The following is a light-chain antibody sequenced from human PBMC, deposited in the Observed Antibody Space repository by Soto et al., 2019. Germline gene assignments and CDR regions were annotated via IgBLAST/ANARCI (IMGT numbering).Light chain of an antibody. Sequence: QSALTQPPSVSGCPGQSVTISCTGTSSDVGSYNRVSWYQQPPGTAPKLMIYEVSNRPAWVPDRFSGSKSGNPASLTISGLQAEDEADYYCSSYTSSSNYVFGTGTKLTVL. CDR3: SSYTSSSNYV. J-gene: IGLJ1*01. CDR2: EVS. CDR1: SSDVGSYNR. V-gene: IGLV2-18*02.